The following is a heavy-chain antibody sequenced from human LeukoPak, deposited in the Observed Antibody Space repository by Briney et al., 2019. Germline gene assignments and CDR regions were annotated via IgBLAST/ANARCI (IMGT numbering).Heavy chain of an antibody. CDR2: IIPIFGTA. Sequence: SVKVSCKASGYTFTSYGISWVRQAPGQGLEWMGGIIPIFGTANYAQKFQGRVTITTDESTSTAYMELSSLRSEDTAVYYCARGRIVVVPAAIVRAEYYFDYWGQGTLVTVSS. CDR1: GYTFTSYG. V-gene: IGHV1-69*05. J-gene: IGHJ4*02. D-gene: IGHD2-2*01. CDR3: ARGRIVVVPAAIVRAEYYFDY.